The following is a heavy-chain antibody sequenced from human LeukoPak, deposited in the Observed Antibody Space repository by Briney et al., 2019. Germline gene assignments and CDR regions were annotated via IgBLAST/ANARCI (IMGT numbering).Heavy chain of an antibody. CDR2: IYSGGNT. D-gene: IGHD4-17*01. J-gene: IGHJ4*02. CDR3: GRDYLDDYGDYGES. V-gene: IGHV3-53*01. Sequence: PGGSLRLSCAASGFTVSSNYMSWVRQAPGKGLEWVSVIYSGGNTYYADSVKGRFTISRDNSKNTLYLQMNSLRAEDTAVYYCGRDYLDDYGDYGESWGQGTLVTVSS. CDR1: GFTVSSNY.